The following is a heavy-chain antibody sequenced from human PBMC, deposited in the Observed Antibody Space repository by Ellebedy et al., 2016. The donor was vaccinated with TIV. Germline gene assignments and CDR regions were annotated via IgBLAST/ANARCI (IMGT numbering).Heavy chain of an antibody. D-gene: IGHD3-10*01. Sequence: ASVKVSCKASGYTFTGYYMHWVRQAPGQGLEWMGWINPNSGGTNYAQRFQGRVAMTRDTSINTAYMELSRLTSADTAVYYCARDGGVGEDWFDPWGQGTQVTVSS. CDR1: GYTFTGYY. V-gene: IGHV1-2*02. CDR2: INPNSGGT. J-gene: IGHJ5*02. CDR3: ARDGGVGEDWFDP.